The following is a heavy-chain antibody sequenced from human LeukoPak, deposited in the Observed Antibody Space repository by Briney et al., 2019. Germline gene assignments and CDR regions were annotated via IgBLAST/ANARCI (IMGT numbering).Heavy chain of an antibody. V-gene: IGHV3-23*01. D-gene: IGHD4-17*01. J-gene: IGHJ3*02. CDR3: AKDFHISTVTTSHLHAFDI. CDR2: ISGSGGST. Sequence: PSETLSLTCAVYGGSFSGYYWSWIRQPPGKGLEWVSAISGSGGSTYYADSVKGRFTISRDNSKDTLYLQLNSLRAEDTAVYYCAKDFHISTVTTSHLHAFDIWGQGTMVTVSS. CDR1: GGSFSGYY.